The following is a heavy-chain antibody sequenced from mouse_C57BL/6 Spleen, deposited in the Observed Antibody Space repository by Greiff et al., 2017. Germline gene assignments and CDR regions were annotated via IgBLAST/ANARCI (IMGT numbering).Heavy chain of an antibody. V-gene: IGHV5-17*01. D-gene: IGHD2-1*01. CDR3: AVYYGNPAWFAY. J-gene: IGHJ3*01. CDR1: GFTFSDYG. Sequence: EVMLVESGGGLVKPGGSLKLSCEASGFTFSDYGMHWVRQAPEKGLEWVAYISSGSSTIYYADTVKGRFTISRDNAKNTLFLQMTSLMSEDTAMYYCAVYYGNPAWFAYWGQGTLVTVSA. CDR2: ISSGSSTI.